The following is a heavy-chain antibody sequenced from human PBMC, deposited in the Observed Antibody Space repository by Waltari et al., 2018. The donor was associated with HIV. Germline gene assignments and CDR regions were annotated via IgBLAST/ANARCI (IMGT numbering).Heavy chain of an antibody. CDR2: IDSGSSYI. J-gene: IGHJ4*02. CDR3: ARFDGGNSEVYH. Sequence: EVHLVESGGGLVKPGGSLRLACAASGFSFGVYSMTWVRQAPGKGVEWVSTIDSGSSYIDYADSVRGRFTISRDNAKNSLFLQMDSLRAEDTAFYYCARFDGGNSEVYHWGQGTLVTVSS. CDR1: GFSFGVYS. D-gene: IGHD2-8*01. V-gene: IGHV3-21*04.